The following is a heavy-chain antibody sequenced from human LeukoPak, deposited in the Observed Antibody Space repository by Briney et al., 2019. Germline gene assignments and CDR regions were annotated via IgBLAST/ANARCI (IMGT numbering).Heavy chain of an antibody. CDR1: GYTFTTYG. V-gene: IGHV1-18*01. Sequence: GASVQVSCKASGYTFTTYGISWVRQAPGQGLEWMGWISAYNGNTNYAQKLQGRVTMTTDTSTSTAYMELRSLRSDDTAVYYCARSRSSWYHPSSWFDPWGQGTLVTVSS. D-gene: IGHD6-13*01. CDR2: ISAYNGNT. CDR3: ARSRSSWYHPSSWFDP. J-gene: IGHJ5*02.